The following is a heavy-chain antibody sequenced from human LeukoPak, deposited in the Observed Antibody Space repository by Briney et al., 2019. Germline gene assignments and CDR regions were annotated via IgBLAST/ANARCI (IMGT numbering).Heavy chain of an antibody. CDR1: GDSISSGNYY. Sequence: TLSLTCTVSGDSISSGNYYWSWIRQPAGKGLEWIGRFYTSGSTNYNPSLKSRVTISVDTSKNQFSLKLSSVTAADTAVYYCARDILGPSGYWGQGTLVIVSS. CDR3: ARDILGPSGY. J-gene: IGHJ4*02. D-gene: IGHD3/OR15-3a*01. CDR2: FYTSGST. V-gene: IGHV4-61*02.